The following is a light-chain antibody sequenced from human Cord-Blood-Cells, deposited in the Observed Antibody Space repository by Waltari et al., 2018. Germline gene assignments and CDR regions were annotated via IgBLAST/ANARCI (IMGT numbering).Light chain of an antibody. CDR2: GAS. Sequence: EIVLTQSPGTLSLPPGERATLSCRASQSVSSSYLAWYQQKPGQAPRLLIYGASSRATGIPDRFSGSGSETDFTLTISRLGPEDFAVYYCQQYGSSPPLTFGGGTKVEIK. V-gene: IGKV3-20*01. J-gene: IGKJ4*01. CDR3: QQYGSSPPLT. CDR1: QSVSSSY.